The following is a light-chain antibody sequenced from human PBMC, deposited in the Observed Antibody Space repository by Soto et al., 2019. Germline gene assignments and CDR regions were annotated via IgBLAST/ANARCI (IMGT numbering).Light chain of an antibody. J-gene: IGLJ1*01. CDR2: EDT. CDR1: SSDVGNYNL. V-gene: IGLV2-23*01. Sequence: QSVLTQPASVSGSAGQPITISCTGTSSDVGNYNLVSWYLHHPGKAPKLLIYEDTKRPSGVSNRFSGSRSGNTASLTVSGLQAEDETDYYCCSYAGSSTYVFGTGTKVTVL. CDR3: CSYAGSSTYV.